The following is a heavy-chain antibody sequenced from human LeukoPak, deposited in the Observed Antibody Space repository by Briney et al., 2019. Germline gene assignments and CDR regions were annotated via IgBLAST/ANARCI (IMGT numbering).Heavy chain of an antibody. D-gene: IGHD2-15*01. V-gene: IGHV4-34*01. CDR1: GGSFSGYY. CDR3: ACRRGYCSGGSCYRGRFDP. J-gene: IGHJ5*02. CDR2: INHSGST. Sequence: PSETLSLTCAVYGGSFSGYYWSWIRQPPGKGLEWIGEINHSGSTNYNPSLKSRVTISVDTSKNQFSLRLSSVTAADTAVYYCACRRGYCSGGSCYRGRFDPWGQGTLVTVSS.